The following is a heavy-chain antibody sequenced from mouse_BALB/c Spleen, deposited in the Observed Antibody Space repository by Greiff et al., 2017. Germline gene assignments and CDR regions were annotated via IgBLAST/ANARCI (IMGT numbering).Heavy chain of an antibody. J-gene: IGHJ4*01. V-gene: IGHV1S56*01. CDR3: ARGGGYLYYYAMDY. CDR2: IYPGNVNT. D-gene: IGHD2-2*01. CDR1: GYTFTSYY. Sequence: QVQLKESGPELVKPGASVRISCKASGYTFTSYYIHWVKQRPGQGLEWIGWIYPGNVNTKYNEKFKGKATLTADKSSSTAYMQLSSLTSEDSAVYFCARGGGYLYYYAMDYWGQGTSVTVSS.